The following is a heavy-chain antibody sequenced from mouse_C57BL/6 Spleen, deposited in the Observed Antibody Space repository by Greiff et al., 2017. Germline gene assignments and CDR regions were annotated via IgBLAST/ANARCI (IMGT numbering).Heavy chain of an antibody. CDR2: IWTGGGS. Sequence: VMLVESGPGLVAPSQSLSITCTVSGFSLTSYAISWVRQPPGKGLEWLGVIWTGGGSNYNSALNSRLSISKDNSKSQVILKMNSLQADDTARYYCARVYYGSSYFDYWGQGTTLTVSS. CDR1: GFSLTSYA. CDR3: ARVYYGSSYFDY. J-gene: IGHJ2*01. D-gene: IGHD1-1*01. V-gene: IGHV2-9-1*01.